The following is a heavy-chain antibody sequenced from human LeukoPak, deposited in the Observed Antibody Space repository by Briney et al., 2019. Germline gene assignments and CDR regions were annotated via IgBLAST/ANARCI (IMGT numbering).Heavy chain of an antibody. CDR3: ARPGSYYFVSWFDP. CDR1: GGTFSSYA. J-gene: IGHJ5*02. CDR2: IIPIFGTA. D-gene: IGHD1-26*01. Sequence: ASVKVSCKASGGTFSSYAISWVRQAPGQGLEWMGGIIPIFGTANYAQKFQGRVTITTDESTSTAYMELSSLRSEDTAVYYCARPGSYYFVSWFDPWGQGTLVTVSS. V-gene: IGHV1-69*05.